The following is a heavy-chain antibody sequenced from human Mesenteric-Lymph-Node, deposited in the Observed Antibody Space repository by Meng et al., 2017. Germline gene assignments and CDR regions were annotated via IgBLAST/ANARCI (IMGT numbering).Heavy chain of an antibody. D-gene: IGHD1-20*01. CDR1: GGTFSSYA. CDR2: IIPIFGTA. J-gene: IGHJ4*02. V-gene: IGHV1-69*06. Sequence: SVKVSCKASGGTFSSYAISWVRQAPGQGLEWMGGIIPIFGTANYAQKFQGRVTITADKSTSTAYMELSSLRSEDTAVYYCARGGDEYNWNYFDYWGQGTLVTVSS. CDR3: ARGGDEYNWNYFDY.